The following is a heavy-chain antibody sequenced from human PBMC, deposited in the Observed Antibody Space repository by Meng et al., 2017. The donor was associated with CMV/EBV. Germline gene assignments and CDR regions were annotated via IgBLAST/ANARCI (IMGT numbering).Heavy chain of an antibody. CDR1: GFTLSSYW. D-gene: IGHD1-1*01. Sequence: GGSLRLSCAVSGFTLSSYWMNWARQAPGKGLEWVANIKQDGSEKYYVDSVKGRFTISRDNAKNSLYLQMNSLRAEDTAVYYCWNNWFDPWGQGTLVTVSS. J-gene: IGHJ5*02. CDR3: WNNWFDP. CDR2: IKQDGSEK. V-gene: IGHV3-7*01.